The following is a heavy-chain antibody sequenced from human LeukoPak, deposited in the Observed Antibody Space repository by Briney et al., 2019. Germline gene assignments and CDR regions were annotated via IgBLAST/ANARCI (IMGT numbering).Heavy chain of an antibody. Sequence: LSLTCAVYGGSFSGYYWSWIRQAPGKGLEWVAVISYDGSDKYYADSVKGRFTISRYNSKNMVYLQMNSLRAEDTAVYYCARANLLRYDYWGQGTLVTVSS. D-gene: IGHD1-26*01. CDR2: ISYDGSDK. J-gene: IGHJ4*02. V-gene: IGHV3-30*03. CDR1: GGSFSGYY. CDR3: ARANLLRYDY.